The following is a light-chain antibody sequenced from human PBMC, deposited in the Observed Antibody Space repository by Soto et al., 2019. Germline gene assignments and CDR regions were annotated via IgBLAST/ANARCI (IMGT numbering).Light chain of an antibody. CDR2: GAS. CDR1: QSIGSY. Sequence: EIVMTQSPDILSVSPGERATLSCRASQSIGSYLAWYQQKPGQAPRLLMYGASTRATGIPARFSGSGSGTEFTLTISNLQSEDFAVYYCQQYWNWPPLTFDGGTKVAIQ. V-gene: IGKV3-15*01. J-gene: IGKJ4*01. CDR3: QQYWNWPPLT.